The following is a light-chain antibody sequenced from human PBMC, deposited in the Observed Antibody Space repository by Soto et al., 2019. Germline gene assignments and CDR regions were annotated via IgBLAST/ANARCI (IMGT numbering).Light chain of an antibody. CDR2: GAS. J-gene: IGKJ1*01. CDR3: QQYNNWPPVRT. V-gene: IGKV3-15*01. CDR1: QSVSSN. Sequence: IGMTQSPATLSASPGERATLSCRARQSVSSNLAWYQQKPGQAPRLLIYGASTRATGIPARFSGSGSGTEFTLTITSLQSEDFAVYYCQQYNNWPPVRTFGQGTKVEIK.